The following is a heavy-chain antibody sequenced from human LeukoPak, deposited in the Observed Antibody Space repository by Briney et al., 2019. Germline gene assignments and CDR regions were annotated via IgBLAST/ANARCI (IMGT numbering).Heavy chain of an antibody. Sequence: PGGSLRLSCAASGFTFSSYGMHWVRQAPGKGLEWGAVISYDGSNKYYADSVKGRFTISRDYSKNTLYLQMNSLRAEDTAVYYCAKGLWYYYDSSGYVDYWGQGTLVTVSS. CDR3: AKGLWYYYDSSGYVDY. CDR1: GFTFSSYG. V-gene: IGHV3-30*18. CDR2: ISYDGSNK. D-gene: IGHD3-22*01. J-gene: IGHJ4*02.